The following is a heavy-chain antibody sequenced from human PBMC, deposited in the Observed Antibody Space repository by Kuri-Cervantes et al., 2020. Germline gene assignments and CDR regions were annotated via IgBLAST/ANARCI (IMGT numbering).Heavy chain of an antibody. CDR2: IVVGSGNT. D-gene: IGHD3-10*01. Sequence: SVKVSCKASGFTFTSSAVQWVRQARGQRLEWIGWIVVGSGNTNYAQKFQERVTITRDMSTSTAYMELSSLRSEDTAVYYCATPSMVRGVMEYYYYGMDVWGQGTTITVSS. V-gene: IGHV1-58*01. J-gene: IGHJ6*02. CDR1: GFTFTSSA. CDR3: ATPSMVRGVMEYYYYGMDV.